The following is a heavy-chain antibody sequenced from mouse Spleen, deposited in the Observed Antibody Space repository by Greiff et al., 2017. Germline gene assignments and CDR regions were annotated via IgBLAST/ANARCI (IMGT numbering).Heavy chain of an antibody. CDR2: ISDGGSYT. D-gene: IGHD4-1*02. CDR1: GFTFSSYA. CDR3: ASNWEAWFAY. Sequence: EVHLVESGGGLVKLGGSLKLSCAASGFTFSSYAMSWVRQTPEKRLEWVATISDGGSYTYYPDNVKGRFTISRDNAKNNLYLQMSHLKSEDTAMYYCASNWEAWFAYWGQGTLVTVSA. J-gene: IGHJ3*01. V-gene: IGHV5-4*01.